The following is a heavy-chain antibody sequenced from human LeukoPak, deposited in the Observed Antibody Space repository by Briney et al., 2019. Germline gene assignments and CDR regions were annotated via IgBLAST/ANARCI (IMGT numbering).Heavy chain of an antibody. J-gene: IGHJ5*02. Sequence: SETLSLTCTVSGDSITSSGFYWGWVRQPPGKGLEWIGNIYYGGSAYYNPSLKSRVTISVDTSKIQFSLKLSSVTAADTAVYYCARQPNIVVVDNWFDPWGQGTLVAVSS. CDR1: GDSITSSGFY. D-gene: IGHD2-15*01. V-gene: IGHV4-39*07. CDR3: ARQPNIVVVDNWFDP. CDR2: IYYGGSA.